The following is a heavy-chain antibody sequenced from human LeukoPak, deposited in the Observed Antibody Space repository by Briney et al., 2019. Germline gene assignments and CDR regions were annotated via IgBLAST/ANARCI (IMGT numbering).Heavy chain of an antibody. Sequence: PSETLSLTCAVYGGSFSGYYWSWIRQPPGKGLEWIGEINHSGSTNYNPSLKSRVTISVDTSKSQFSLKLSSVTAADTAVYYCAREGLDHFFDYWGQGTLVTVSS. V-gene: IGHV4-34*01. D-gene: IGHD3-16*01. CDR1: GGSFSGYY. CDR3: AREGLDHFFDY. CDR2: INHSGST. J-gene: IGHJ4*02.